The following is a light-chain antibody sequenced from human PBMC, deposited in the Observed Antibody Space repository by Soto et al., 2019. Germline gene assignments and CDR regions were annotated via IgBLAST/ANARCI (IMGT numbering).Light chain of an antibody. V-gene: IGKV1-5*03. J-gene: IGKJ4*01. CDR2: RAS. CDR3: QQYVSVSLLT. Sequence: DIQMTQSPSTLSASVGDRVTITCRASQSISNWLAWYQQKPGKAPKLLISRASTLESGVPSRFSGSGSGTEFTLTISSLQPDDFSTYYCQQYVSVSLLTFGGGTKVDSK. CDR1: QSISNW.